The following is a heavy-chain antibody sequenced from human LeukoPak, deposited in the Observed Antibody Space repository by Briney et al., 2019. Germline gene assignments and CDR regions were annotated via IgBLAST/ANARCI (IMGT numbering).Heavy chain of an antibody. D-gene: IGHD1-26*01. Sequence: GSVTVSCKDSGYTFTSEGISWLRQASGQGLEWMGWISAYNGNTNYAQKLQGRVTMTTDTSTSTAYMELRSLRSDDTAVYYCARDEWELLSTYYFDYWGQGTLVTVSS. J-gene: IGHJ4*02. CDR2: ISAYNGNT. CDR3: ARDEWELLSTYYFDY. CDR1: GYTFTSEG. V-gene: IGHV1-18*01.